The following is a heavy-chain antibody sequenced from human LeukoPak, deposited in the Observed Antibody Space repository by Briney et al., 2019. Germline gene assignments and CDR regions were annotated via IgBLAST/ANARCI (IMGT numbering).Heavy chain of an antibody. CDR2: ISGSGGST. J-gene: IGHJ4*02. CDR3: AKSPGGSVGMTDY. D-gene: IGHD3-10*01. V-gene: IGHV3-23*01. CDR1: GFTFSSYA. Sequence: GGSLRLSCAASGFTFSSYAMSWVRQAPGKGLGWVSAISGSGGSTYYADSVKGRFTISRDNSKNTLYLQMNSLRAEDTAVYYCAKSPGGSVGMTDYWGQGTLVTVSS.